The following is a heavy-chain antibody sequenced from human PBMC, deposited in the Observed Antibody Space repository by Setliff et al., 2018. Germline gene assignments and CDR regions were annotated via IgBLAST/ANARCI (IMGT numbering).Heavy chain of an antibody. J-gene: IGHJ4*02. CDR1: GFSFSSYS. D-gene: IGHD3-3*01. CDR2: ISSSSSPI. V-gene: IGHV3-48*01. CDR3: VKVGIFGGGYFDF. Sequence: LRLSCAASGFSFSSYSMNWVRQAPGKGLEWVSYISSSSSPIDYADSVKGRFIISRDNAKNSLYLQMNSLRVEDTAVYYCVKVGIFGGGYFDFWGQGTPVTVSS.